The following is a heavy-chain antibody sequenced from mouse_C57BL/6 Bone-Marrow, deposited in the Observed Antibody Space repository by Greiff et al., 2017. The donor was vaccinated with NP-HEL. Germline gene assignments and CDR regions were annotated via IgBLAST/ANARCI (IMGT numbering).Heavy chain of an antibody. J-gene: IGHJ1*03. V-gene: IGHV1-26*01. CDR1: GYTFTDYY. CDR3: AGITTVVALYWYFDV. Sequence: EVKLQQSGPELVKPGASVKISCKASGYTFTDYYMNWVKQSHGKSLEWIGDINPNNGGTSYNQKFKGKATLTVDKSSSTAYMELRSLTSEDSAVYYCAGITTVVALYWYFDVWGTGTTVTVSS. CDR2: INPNNGGT. D-gene: IGHD1-1*01.